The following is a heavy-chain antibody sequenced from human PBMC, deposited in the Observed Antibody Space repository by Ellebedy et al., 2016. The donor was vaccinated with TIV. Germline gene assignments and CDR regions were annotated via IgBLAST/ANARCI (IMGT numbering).Heavy chain of an antibody. D-gene: IGHD4-23*01. CDR3: ARGGGRGTTVVYVFDY. CDR1: GFTFSGHG. Sequence: GGSLRLXXAASGFTFSGHGLHWVRQAPGKGLEWVALISYDGSYTYYADSVKDRFTISRDIAKNTLYLQMSRLRHEDTAVYYCARGGGRGTTVVYVFDYWGQGTLVTVSS. V-gene: IGHV3-30*03. J-gene: IGHJ4*02. CDR2: ISYDGSYT.